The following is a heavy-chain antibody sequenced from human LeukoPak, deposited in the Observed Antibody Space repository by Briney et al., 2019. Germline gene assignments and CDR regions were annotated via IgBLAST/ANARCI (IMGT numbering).Heavy chain of an antibody. V-gene: IGHV4-39*07. D-gene: IGHD1-26*01. CDR2: IYYSGST. CDR1: GGSISSSSYY. Sequence: SDTLSLTCTVSGGSISSSSYYWGWIPQPPGKGLEWIGSIYYSGSTYYNPSLKSRVTISVDTSKNQFSLKLSSVTAADTAVYYCARELVGATRDFDYWGQGTLVTVSS. CDR3: ARELVGATRDFDY. J-gene: IGHJ4*02.